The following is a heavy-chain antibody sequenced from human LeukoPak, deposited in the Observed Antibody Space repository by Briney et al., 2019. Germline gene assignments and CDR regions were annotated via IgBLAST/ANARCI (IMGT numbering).Heavy chain of an antibody. CDR1: GFTFSSYS. D-gene: IGHD6-19*01. Sequence: GGSLRLSCAASGFTFSSYSMNWVRQAPGKGLEWVSSISSSSSYIYYADSVKGRFTISRDNAKNSLYLQMDSLRAEDTAVYYCAILAVAGSFDYWGQGTLVTVSS. CDR3: AILAVAGSFDY. CDR2: ISSSSSYI. J-gene: IGHJ4*02. V-gene: IGHV3-21*01.